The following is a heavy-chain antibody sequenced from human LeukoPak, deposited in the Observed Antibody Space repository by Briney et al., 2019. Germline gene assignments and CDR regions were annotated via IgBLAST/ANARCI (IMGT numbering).Heavy chain of an antibody. J-gene: IGHJ4*02. CDR2: ISSNSDSI. D-gene: IGHD6-19*01. Sequence: GGSLRLSCAASGFSFSTYSMIWVRRARGRGLEWVSSISSNSDSIYQADSVKGRFTISRDNAKNSLYLQMNSLRAEDTAVYYCARGGSSGWYFGFYWGQGTLVTVSS. CDR1: GFSFSTYS. V-gene: IGHV3-21*01. CDR3: ARGGSSGWYFGFY.